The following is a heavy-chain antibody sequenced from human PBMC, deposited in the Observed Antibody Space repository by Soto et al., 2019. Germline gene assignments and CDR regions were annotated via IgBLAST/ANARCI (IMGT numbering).Heavy chain of an antibody. Sequence: SVKVSCKASGFTFTSSAVQWVRQARGQRLEWIGWIVVGSGNTNYAQKFQERVTITRDMSTSTAYMELSSLRSEDTAVYYCAAEFIRGYSYGYLSDYWGQGTLVTVSS. V-gene: IGHV1-58*01. CDR3: AAEFIRGYSYGYLSDY. CDR1: GFTFTSSA. D-gene: IGHD5-18*01. J-gene: IGHJ4*02. CDR2: IVVGSGNT.